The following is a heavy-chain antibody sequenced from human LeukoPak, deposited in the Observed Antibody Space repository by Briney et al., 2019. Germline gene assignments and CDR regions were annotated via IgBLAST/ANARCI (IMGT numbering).Heavy chain of an antibody. Sequence: HPGGSLRLSCAASGFTFSSYDIHWVRQAPGKGLEWVAFIRYDGSNKYYADSVRGRFTISRDNSKNTLYLQMNSLRTEGTAVYYCAKGSDDTIACWGQGTLVTVSS. CDR2: IRYDGSNK. V-gene: IGHV3-30*02. J-gene: IGHJ4*02. CDR1: GFTFSSYD. D-gene: IGHD3-22*01. CDR3: AKGSDDTIAC.